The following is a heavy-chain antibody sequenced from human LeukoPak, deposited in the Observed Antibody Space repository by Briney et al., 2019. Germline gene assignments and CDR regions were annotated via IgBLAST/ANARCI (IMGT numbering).Heavy chain of an antibody. Sequence: SETLSLTCAVYGGSFSGYYWSWIRQPPGKGLEWIGEINHSGSTNYNPSLKSRVTISVDTSKNQFSLKLSSVTAADTAVYYCASKESYSSPIDYWGQGTLVTVSS. CDR1: GGSFSGYY. CDR3: ASKESYSSPIDY. CDR2: INHSGST. J-gene: IGHJ4*02. D-gene: IGHD6-13*01. V-gene: IGHV4-34*01.